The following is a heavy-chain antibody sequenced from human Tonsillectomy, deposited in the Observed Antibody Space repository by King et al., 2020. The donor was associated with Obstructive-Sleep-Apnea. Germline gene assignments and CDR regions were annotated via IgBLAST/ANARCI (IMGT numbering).Heavy chain of an antibody. CDR3: ARDRRQQQLVPAVDY. D-gene: IGHD6-13*01. CDR2: ICYSGST. J-gene: IGHJ4*02. CDR1: GGSISSSSYY. V-gene: IGHV4-39*07. Sequence: LQLQESGPGLVKPSETLSLTCTVSGGSISSSSYYWGWIRQPPGKGLEWIGSICYSGSTYYNPSLKSRVTISVDTSKNHFSLKLSSVTAADTAMYYCARDRRQQQLVPAVDYWGQGTLVTVSS.